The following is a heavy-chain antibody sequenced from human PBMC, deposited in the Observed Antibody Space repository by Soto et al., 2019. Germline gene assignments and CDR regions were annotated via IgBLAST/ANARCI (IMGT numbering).Heavy chain of an antibody. Sequence: GESLKISCKGSGYSFTSYWIGWVRQMPGKSLELMGIIYPGDSDTRYSPSFQGQVTISADKSISTAYLQWSSLKASDTAMYYCARAGRRYCSGGSCSDAFDIWGQGTMVTVSS. CDR3: ARAGRRYCSGGSCSDAFDI. V-gene: IGHV5-51*01. D-gene: IGHD2-15*01. CDR1: GYSFTSYW. CDR2: IYPGDSDT. J-gene: IGHJ3*02.